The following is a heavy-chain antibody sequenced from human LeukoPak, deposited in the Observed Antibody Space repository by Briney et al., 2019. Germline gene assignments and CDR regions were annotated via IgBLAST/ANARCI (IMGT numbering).Heavy chain of an antibody. D-gene: IGHD6-6*01. CDR1: GGSISSLY. V-gene: IGHV4-59*08. J-gene: IGHJ5*02. CDR3: ARWQYTISSGWFDH. Sequence: SETLSLTCTISGGSISSLYWGWIRQPPGKGLEWIGSIYYSGGTNYNPSLKSRVTISVDTSKIQFSLKLSSVTAADTAVYYCARWQYTISSGWFDHWGQGTLVTVSS. CDR2: IYYSGGT.